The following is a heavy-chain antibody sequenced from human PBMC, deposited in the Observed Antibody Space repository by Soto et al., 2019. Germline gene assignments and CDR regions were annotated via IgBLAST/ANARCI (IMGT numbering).Heavy chain of an antibody. CDR3: ARGGIEGVTWNWFDT. V-gene: IGHV3-13*01. CDR2: IESDGDA. Sequence: GGSLRLSCTASGFTFSSHDMHWVRQLTGKGLEWVSGIESDGDAKYLASVKGRFSISRENAKNSLHLQMNSLRAEDTAVYYCARGGIEGVTWNWFDTWGQGTLVTVS. D-gene: IGHD3-16*01. CDR1: GFTFSSHD. J-gene: IGHJ5*02.